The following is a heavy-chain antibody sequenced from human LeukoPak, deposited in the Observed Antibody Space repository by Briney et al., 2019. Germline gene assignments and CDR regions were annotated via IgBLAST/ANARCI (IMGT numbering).Heavy chain of an antibody. D-gene: IGHD2/OR15-2a*01. Sequence: ASVKVSCKVSGHTLTELFMHWVRQAPGKGLEWMGGFDPEDGETIYAQKFQGRVTMTKDISTHTGYMELSSLRSDDTAVYYCILQRISFLNYFDPWGQGTLVTVSS. CDR1: GHTLTELF. CDR2: FDPEDGET. CDR3: ILQRISFLNYFDP. J-gene: IGHJ5*02. V-gene: IGHV1-24*01.